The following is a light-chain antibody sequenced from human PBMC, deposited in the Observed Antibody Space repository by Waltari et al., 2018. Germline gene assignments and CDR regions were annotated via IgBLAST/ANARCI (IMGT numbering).Light chain of an antibody. V-gene: IGKV1-39*01. CDR2: AAS. CDR1: QSISSY. J-gene: IGKJ1*01. Sequence: DIQMSQPPSPMSVSVGDRVTITCRASQSISSYLNWYQQKPGKATKLLIYAASSLQSGVTSSVSGSGSGTDFTLTIISLQPEDFATYYCQQSYSTRRTFGQGTKVEIK. CDR3: QQSYSTRRT.